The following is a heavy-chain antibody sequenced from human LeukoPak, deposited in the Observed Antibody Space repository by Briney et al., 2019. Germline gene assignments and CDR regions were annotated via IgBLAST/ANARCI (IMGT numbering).Heavy chain of an antibody. V-gene: IGHV3-74*01. CDR2: INSAGSST. J-gene: IGHJ4*02. CDR1: GLTLSNVW. CDR3: ARDLRVGG. Sequence: GGSLRLSCAVSGLTLSNVWMHWVRQAPGQGLVWFSRINSAGSSTVYADPVKGRFTISRDNAKNMLYLQMNSLRVEDTALYYCARDLRVGGWGQGTLVTVSS. D-gene: IGHD3-16*01.